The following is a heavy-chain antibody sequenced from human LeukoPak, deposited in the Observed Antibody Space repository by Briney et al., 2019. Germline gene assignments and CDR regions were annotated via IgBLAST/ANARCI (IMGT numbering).Heavy chain of an antibody. Sequence: GGSLRLSCAVSGFTVSSNYMSWVRQAPGKGLEWVSVIYSGGSTYYADSVKGRFTISRDNSKNTLYLQMNSLRAEDTAVYYCAREKRDTAMVTGGWFDPWGQGTLVTVSS. CDR3: AREKRDTAMVTGGWFDP. J-gene: IGHJ5*02. CDR2: IYSGGST. D-gene: IGHD5-18*01. CDR1: GFTVSSNY. V-gene: IGHV3-53*01.